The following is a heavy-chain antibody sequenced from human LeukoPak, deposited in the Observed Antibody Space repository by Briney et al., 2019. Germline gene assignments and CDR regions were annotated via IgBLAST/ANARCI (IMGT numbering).Heavy chain of an antibody. CDR3: ARDLGDIVVVPAATYYYYYMDV. Sequence: ASVKVSCKASGYTFTSYGISWMRQAPGQGLEWMGWISAYNGNTNYAQKLQGRVTMTTDTSTGTAYMELRSLRSDGTAVYYCARDLGDIVVVPAATYYYYYMDVWGKGTTVTVSS. CDR1: GYTFTSYG. J-gene: IGHJ6*03. V-gene: IGHV1-18*01. D-gene: IGHD2-2*01. CDR2: ISAYNGNT.